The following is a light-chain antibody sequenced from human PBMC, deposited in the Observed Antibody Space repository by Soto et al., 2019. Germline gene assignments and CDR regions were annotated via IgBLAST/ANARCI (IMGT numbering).Light chain of an antibody. V-gene: IGKV1-39*01. CDR3: QQSYSSSDT. Sequence: DIQMTQSPSSLSASVGDRVTITCRARQSISNYLNWYQLKPGKVPKLLIYAASTLQTGVPSRFSGSGSGTDFTLTISSLQPEDSASYYCQQSYSSSDTFGGGTKVEIK. CDR2: AAS. CDR1: QSISNY. J-gene: IGKJ4*01.